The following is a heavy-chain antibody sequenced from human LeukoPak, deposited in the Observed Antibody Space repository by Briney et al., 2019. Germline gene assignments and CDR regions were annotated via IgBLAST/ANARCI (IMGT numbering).Heavy chain of an antibody. CDR2: ISGSGDST. CDR3: ARAGSGWYFDY. Sequence: PGGTLRLSCAASAFTFSNFGMTWVRQAPGKGLEWVSAISGSGDSTYYADSVKGRFTISRDNAKNSLYLQMNSLRAEDTAVYYCARAGSGWYFDYWGQGTLVTVSS. J-gene: IGHJ4*02. D-gene: IGHD6-19*01. CDR1: AFTFSNFG. V-gene: IGHV3-23*01.